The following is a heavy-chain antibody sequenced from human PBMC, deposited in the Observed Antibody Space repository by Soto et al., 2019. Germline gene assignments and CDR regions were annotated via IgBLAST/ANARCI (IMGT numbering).Heavy chain of an antibody. CDR1: GGTFSSYA. CDR2: IIRIFGTA. Sequence: QVQLVQSGADVKKPGSSVKVSCKASGGTFSSYAISWVRQAPGQGLEWMGGIIRIFGTANYAQKFQGRVTITADESTNTAYKELSSLRSEDTAVDYCARGGSSGWWIFEYWGQGTLVRVSS. CDR3: ARGGSSGWWIFEY. V-gene: IGHV1-69*12. D-gene: IGHD6-19*01. J-gene: IGHJ4*02.